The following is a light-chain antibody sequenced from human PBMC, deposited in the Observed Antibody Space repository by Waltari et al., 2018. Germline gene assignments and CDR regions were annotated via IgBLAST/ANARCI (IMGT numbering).Light chain of an antibody. CDR3: GSYVNTRVLFV. J-gene: IGLJ1*01. CDR1: SNDVGGYNF. CDR2: EVN. Sequence: QSALTQPASVSGSPGQSITISCGGSSNDVGGYNFVSWYQQHPGKAPKVIIYEVNNRPSGIPSRVSGSKSDNAASLTISDLQTEDEADYYCGSYVNTRVLFVFGSGTKVTVL. V-gene: IGLV2-14*01.